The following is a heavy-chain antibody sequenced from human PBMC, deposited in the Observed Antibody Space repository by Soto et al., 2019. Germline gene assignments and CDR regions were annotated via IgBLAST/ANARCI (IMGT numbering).Heavy chain of an antibody. D-gene: IGHD4-17*01. J-gene: IGHJ6*03. CDR1: GGSFSGYY. V-gene: IGHV4-34*01. CDR3: ARGRTFRTTVTTPMYYYYYMDV. Sequence: SETLSLTCAVYGGSFSGYYWSWIRQPPGKGLEWIGEINHSGSTNYNPSLKSRVTISVDTSKNQFSLKLSSVTAADTAVYYCARGRTFRTTVTTPMYYYYYMDVWGKGTTVTVSS. CDR2: INHSGST.